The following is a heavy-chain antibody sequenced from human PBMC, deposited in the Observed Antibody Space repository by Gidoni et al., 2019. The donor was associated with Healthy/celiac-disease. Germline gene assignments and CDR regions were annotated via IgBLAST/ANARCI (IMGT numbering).Heavy chain of an antibody. V-gene: IGHV4-30-4*01. Sequence: QLQLQESGPGLAKPSQTLSLTCTVSGGSIRSGDYYGRWIRQSPVKGLEWIGYIYYSGSTYYNPSLKSRVTISVDTSKNQFSLKLSSVTAADTAVYYCARVQGDSGSYYYGMDVWGQGTTVTVSS. CDR2: IYYSGST. CDR1: GGSIRSGDYY. J-gene: IGHJ6*02. D-gene: IGHD1-26*01. CDR3: ARVQGDSGSYYYGMDV.